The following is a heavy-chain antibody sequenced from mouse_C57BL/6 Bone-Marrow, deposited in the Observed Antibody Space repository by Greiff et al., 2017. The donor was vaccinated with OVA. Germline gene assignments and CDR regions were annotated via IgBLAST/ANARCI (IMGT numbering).Heavy chain of an antibody. CDR3: TRVYYYGYYFDY. Sequence: DVKLVESGEGLVKPGGSLKLSCAASGFTFSSYAMSWVRQTPEKRLEWVAYISSGGDYIYYADTVKGRFTISRDKARNTLYLQMSSLKSEEPAMYYCTRVYYYGYYFDYWGQGTTLTVSS. CDR2: ISSGGDYI. CDR1: GFTFSSYA. J-gene: IGHJ2*01. D-gene: IGHD1-1*01. V-gene: IGHV5-9-1*02.